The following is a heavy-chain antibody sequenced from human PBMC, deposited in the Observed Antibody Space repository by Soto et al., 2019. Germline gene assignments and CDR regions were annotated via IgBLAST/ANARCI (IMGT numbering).Heavy chain of an antibody. Sequence: GGSLRLSCAASGFTFSSYAMHWFRQAPGKGLEWVAVISYDGSNKYYADSVKGRFTISRDNSKNTLYLQMNSLRAEDTAVYYFSKGGENCGDYVPFDYWGQGTLVTVSS. CDR2: ISYDGSNK. J-gene: IGHJ4*02. CDR1: GFTFSSYA. CDR3: SKGGENCGDYVPFDY. D-gene: IGHD4-17*01. V-gene: IGHV3-30-3*01.